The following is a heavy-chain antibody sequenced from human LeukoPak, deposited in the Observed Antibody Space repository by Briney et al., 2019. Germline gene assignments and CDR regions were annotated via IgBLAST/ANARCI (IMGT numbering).Heavy chain of an antibody. Sequence: SETLSLTCTVSGGSISSSSYYWGWIRQPPGKGLEWNGNIFYSGSIYYNPSLKSRVIISVDTSKNQFSLKLSSVTAADTAVYYCAKEDISGYCHYWGQGTLVTVSS. CDR2: IFYSGSI. CDR1: GGSISSSSYY. J-gene: IGHJ4*02. V-gene: IGHV4-39*07. D-gene: IGHD3-22*01. CDR3: AKEDISGYCHY.